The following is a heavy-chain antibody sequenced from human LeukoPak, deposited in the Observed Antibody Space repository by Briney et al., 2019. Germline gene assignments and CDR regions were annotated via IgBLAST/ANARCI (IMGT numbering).Heavy chain of an antibody. CDR3: AKTLGQYGSGSRAFDY. D-gene: IGHD3-10*01. CDR2: ISGSGGST. J-gene: IGHJ4*02. CDR1: GFTFSSYA. Sequence: GGSLRLSCAASGFTFSSYAMSWVRQAPGKGLEWVLAISGSGGSTYYADSVKGRFTISRDNSKNTLYLQMNSLRAEDTAVYYCAKTLGQYGSGSRAFDYWGQGTLVTVSS. V-gene: IGHV3-23*01.